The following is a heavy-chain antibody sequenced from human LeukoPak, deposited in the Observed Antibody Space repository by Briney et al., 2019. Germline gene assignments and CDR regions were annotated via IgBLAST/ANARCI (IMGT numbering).Heavy chain of an antibody. J-gene: IGHJ4*02. CDR2: IHSVARTI. D-gene: IGHD6-19*01. Sequence: GGSLRLSCAASGFTFSTYHMNWVRQAPGKGLEWVSYIHSVARTISYADSVKGRFTISRDNAKNSVYLQLNSLRGDDTAVYYCARGLPSYSSGWFFDFWGQGTLVTVSS. V-gene: IGHV3-48*01. CDR1: GFTFSTYH. CDR3: ARGLPSYSSGWFFDF.